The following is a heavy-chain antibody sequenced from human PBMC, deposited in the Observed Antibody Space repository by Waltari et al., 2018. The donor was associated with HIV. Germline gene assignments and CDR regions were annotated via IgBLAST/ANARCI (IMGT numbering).Heavy chain of an antibody. CDR2: ISSSSTI. CDR3: ARGKATEAGLDY. CDR1: GFTFSTYS. V-gene: IGHV3-48*02. Sequence: EVQLVESGGGLVQPGGSLRLSWEACGFTFSTYSMHWGRQAPGKVREWVSYISSSSTIYYADSVKGRFTISRDNAKNSLYLQMNSLRDEDTAVYYCARGKATEAGLDYWGQGTLVTVSS. D-gene: IGHD1-26*01. J-gene: IGHJ4*02.